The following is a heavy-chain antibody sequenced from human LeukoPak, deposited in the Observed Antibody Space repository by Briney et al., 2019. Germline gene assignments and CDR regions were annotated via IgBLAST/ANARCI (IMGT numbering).Heavy chain of an antibody. V-gene: IGHV3-30-3*01. D-gene: IGHD2-2*01. J-gene: IGHJ4*02. Sequence: GRSLRLSCAASGFTFSSYAMHWVRQAPGKGLEWVAVISYDGSNKYYADSVKGRFTISRDNVQNSLYLQMYSLRAEDTAVYYCARWVCSPTSCYYFDYWGQGTLVVVSS. CDR1: GFTFSSYA. CDR3: ARWVCSPTSCYYFDY. CDR2: ISYDGSNK.